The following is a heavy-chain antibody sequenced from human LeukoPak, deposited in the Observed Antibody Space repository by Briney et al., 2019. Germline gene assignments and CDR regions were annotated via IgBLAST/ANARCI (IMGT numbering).Heavy chain of an antibody. CDR2: INHSGST. CDR1: GGSISSYY. V-gene: IGHV4-34*01. J-gene: IGHJ4*02. Sequence: SETLSLTCTVSGGSISSYYWSWIRQPPGKGLEWIGEINHSGSTNYNPSLKSRVTISVDTSKNQFSLKLSSVTAADTAVYYCARDPYGDYFDYWGQGTLVTVSS. CDR3: ARDPYGDYFDY. D-gene: IGHD4-17*01.